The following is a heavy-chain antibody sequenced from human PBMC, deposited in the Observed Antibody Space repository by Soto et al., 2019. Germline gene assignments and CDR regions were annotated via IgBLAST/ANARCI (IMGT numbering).Heavy chain of an antibody. Sequence: QVQLVESGGGLVKPGSSLRLSCTASGFSFGDYYMSWIRQAPGKGLGWIPYISGSWRTIDVADYVKGRFTTSRDNANKSTYLHLNSLRDEDTAIYYCARDHGNWFDPWGQGTLVTVAS. V-gene: IGHV3-11*01. J-gene: IGHJ5*02. CDR3: ARDHGNWFDP. CDR2: ISGSWRTI. CDR1: GFSFGDYY.